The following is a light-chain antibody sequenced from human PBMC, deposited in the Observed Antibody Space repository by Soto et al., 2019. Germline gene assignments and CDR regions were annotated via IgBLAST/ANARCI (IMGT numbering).Light chain of an antibody. CDR1: QSISSY. V-gene: IGKV1-39*01. CDR2: AAS. CDR3: QQSYSTPLT. Sequence: DIHMTQSPSSLSASVGDRVTIPCRASQSISSYLNWYQQKPGKAPKLLIYAASSLQSGVPARFSGSGSGTDFTLTISSLQPEDFATYYCQQSYSTPLTFGGGTKVDIK. J-gene: IGKJ4*01.